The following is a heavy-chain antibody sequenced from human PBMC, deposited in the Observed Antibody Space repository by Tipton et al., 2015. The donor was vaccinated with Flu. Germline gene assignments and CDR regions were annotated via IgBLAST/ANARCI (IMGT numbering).Heavy chain of an antibody. CDR2: INPNSGGT. V-gene: IGHV1-2*02. D-gene: IGHD4-11*01. CDR3: ASMTTVTSGDYYGMDV. CDR1: GYTFTGYY. Sequence: QSGAEVKKPGASVKVSCKASGYTFTGYYMPWVRQAPGQGLEWMGWINPNSGGTNYAQKFQGRVTMTRYTSISTAYMELSRLRSDDTAVYYCASMTTVTSGDYYGMDVCGQGTTVTVSS. J-gene: IGHJ6*02.